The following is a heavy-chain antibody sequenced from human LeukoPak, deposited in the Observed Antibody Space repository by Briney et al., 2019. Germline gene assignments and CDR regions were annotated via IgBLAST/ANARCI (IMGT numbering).Heavy chain of an antibody. CDR1: GFTFGDYA. J-gene: IGHJ4*02. D-gene: IGHD1-26*01. Sequence: GGSLRLSCTASGFTFGDYAMSGVRQAPGKGLEGVGFIRSKAYGGTTEYAASVKGRFTISRDDSKSIAYLQMNSLKTEDTAVYYCTRGSSGSYGVFDYWGQGTLVTVSS. CDR2: IRSKAYGGTT. V-gene: IGHV3-49*04. CDR3: TRGSSGSYGVFDY.